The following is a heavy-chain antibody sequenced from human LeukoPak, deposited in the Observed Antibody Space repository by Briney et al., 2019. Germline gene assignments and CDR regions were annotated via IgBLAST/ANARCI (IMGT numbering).Heavy chain of an antibody. Sequence: HSGGSLRLSCAASGFTFSSYAMSWVRQAPGKGLEWVSAISGSGGSTYYADSVKGRFTISRDNSKNTLYLQMNSLRAEDTAVYYCAKTSVAATPLIDYWGQGTLVTVSS. D-gene: IGHD2-15*01. J-gene: IGHJ4*02. CDR2: ISGSGGST. CDR1: GFTFSSYA. V-gene: IGHV3-23*01. CDR3: AKTSVAATPLIDY.